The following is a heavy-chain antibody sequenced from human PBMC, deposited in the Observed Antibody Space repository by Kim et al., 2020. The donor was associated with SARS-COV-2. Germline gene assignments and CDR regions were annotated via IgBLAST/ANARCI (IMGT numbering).Heavy chain of an antibody. D-gene: IGHD3-16*01. V-gene: IGHV3-23*01. CDR2: IFGNGHDT. CDR3: GKHGHLTTVTFLWYFYL. Sequence: GGSLRLSCAASRFTFSNSAMPWVRQAPGKGLEWVATIFGNGHDTYYGDSVKGRFTVSRDNSKNTLFLQMNNLRVDDTAVYYCGKHGHLTTVTFLWYFYLWGRGT. J-gene: IGHJ2*01. CDR1: RFTFSNSA.